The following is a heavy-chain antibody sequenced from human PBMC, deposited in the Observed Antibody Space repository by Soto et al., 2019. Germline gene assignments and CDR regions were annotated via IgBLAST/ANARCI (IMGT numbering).Heavy chain of an antibody. V-gene: IGHV4-59*08. CDR1: GGSISSYY. D-gene: IGHD2-15*01. Sequence: PSETLSLTCTVSGGSISSYYRSWIRQPPGKGLEWIGYIYYSGSTNYNPSLKSRVTISVDTSKNQFSLKLSSVTAADTAVYYCARHDCSGGSCYHYPDYWGQGTLVTVSS. J-gene: IGHJ4*02. CDR2: IYYSGST. CDR3: ARHDCSGGSCYHYPDY.